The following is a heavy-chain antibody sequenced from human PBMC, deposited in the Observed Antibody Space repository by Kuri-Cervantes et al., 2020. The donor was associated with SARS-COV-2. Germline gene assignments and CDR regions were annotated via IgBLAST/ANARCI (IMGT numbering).Heavy chain of an antibody. J-gene: IGHJ6*02. CDR1: GFTFSSYE. D-gene: IGHD1-26*01. CDR2: ISSSGSTI. Sequence: LSLTCAASGFTFSSYEMNWVRQAPGKGLEWVSYISSSGSTIYYADSVKGRFTISRDNSKNTLYLQMNSLRAEDTAVYYCARDLGNGMDVWGQGTTVTVSS. CDR3: ARDLGNGMDV. V-gene: IGHV3-48*03.